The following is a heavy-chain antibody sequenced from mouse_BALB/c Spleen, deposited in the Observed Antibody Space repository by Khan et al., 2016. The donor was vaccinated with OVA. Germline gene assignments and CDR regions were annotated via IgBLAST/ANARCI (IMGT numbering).Heavy chain of an antibody. CDR2: IAPANGNT. D-gene: IGHD2-3*01. CDR3: AHTSYDVRKFDD. V-gene: IGHV14-3*02. CDR1: GFNIKDTY. J-gene: IGHJ1*01. Sequence: VQLKQSGAELVKPGASVKLSCTASGFNIKDTYMHWVKQRPDQGLEWIGRIAPANGNTKYDPKFQGKATITVVTSSNTSYLQLNSLTSEDPAVYYCAHTSYDVRKFDDWGAGTTVTVSS.